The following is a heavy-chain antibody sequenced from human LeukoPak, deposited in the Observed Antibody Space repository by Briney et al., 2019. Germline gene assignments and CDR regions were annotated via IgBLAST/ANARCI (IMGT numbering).Heavy chain of an antibody. CDR1: GFTFSSYW. D-gene: IGHD3-16*01. J-gene: IGHJ6*02. CDR2: IKQDGSEK. V-gene: IGHV3-7*01. CDR3: ARDASYYDYVWGSYSNYYYGMDV. Sequence: GGSLRLSRAASGFTFSSYWMSWVRQAPGKGLEWVANIKQDGSEKYYVDSVKGRFTISRDNAKNSLYLQMNSLRAEDTAVYYCARDASYYDYVWGSYSNYYYGMDVWGQGTTVTVSS.